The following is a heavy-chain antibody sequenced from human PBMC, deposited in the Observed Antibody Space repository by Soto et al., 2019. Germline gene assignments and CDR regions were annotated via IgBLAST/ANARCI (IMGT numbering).Heavy chain of an antibody. V-gene: IGHV5-51*01. CDR3: ARQKGY. Sequence: PGESLKISCKASGYTFTDAWIGWVRQMPGKGLEWMGIVYPGYSQTRYNPSFQGQITISADKSITTAYLQWTSLKASDSAMYYCARQKGYWGQGTLVTVSS. CDR1: GYTFTDAW. J-gene: IGHJ4*02. CDR2: VYPGYSQT.